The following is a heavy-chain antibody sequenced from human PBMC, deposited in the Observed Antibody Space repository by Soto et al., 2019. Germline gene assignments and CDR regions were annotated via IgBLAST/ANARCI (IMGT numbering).Heavy chain of an antibody. CDR3: ARDGRLQSPFDY. CDR2: ISYDGSNK. CDR1: GFTFSSYA. D-gene: IGHD6-25*01. Sequence: GGSLRLSCAASGFTFSSYAMHWVRQAPGKGLEWVAVISYDGSNKYYADSVKGRFTISRDNSKNTLYLQMNSLRAEDTAVYYCARDGRLQSPFDYWGQGTLVTVSS. J-gene: IGHJ4*02. V-gene: IGHV3-30-3*01.